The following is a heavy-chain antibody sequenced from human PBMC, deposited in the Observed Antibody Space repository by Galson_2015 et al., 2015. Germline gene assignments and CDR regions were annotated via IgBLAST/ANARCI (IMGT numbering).Heavy chain of an antibody. Sequence: VKVSCKASGYTFTSYYMHWVRQAPGQGLEWMGIINPSGGSTSYAQKFQGRVTMTRDTSTSTVYMELSSLRSEDTAVYYCARGAGYCSSTSRQFRHDWFDPWGQGTLVTVSS. CDR3: ARGAGYCSSTSRQFRHDWFDP. CDR1: GYTFTSYY. CDR2: INPSGGST. J-gene: IGHJ5*02. V-gene: IGHV1-46*01. D-gene: IGHD2-2*01.